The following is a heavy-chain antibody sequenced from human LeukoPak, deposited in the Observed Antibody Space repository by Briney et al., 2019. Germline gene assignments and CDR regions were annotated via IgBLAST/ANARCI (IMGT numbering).Heavy chain of an antibody. CDR1: GLTFSSYE. CDR2: ISSSGSTI. Sequence: HPGGSLRLSCAASGLTFSSYEMSWVRQAPGKGLEWVSYISSSGSTIYYADSVKGRFTISRDNAKNSLYLQMNSLRAEDTAVYYCAELGITMIGGVWGKGTTVTISS. D-gene: IGHD3-10*02. CDR3: AELGITMIGGV. V-gene: IGHV3-48*03. J-gene: IGHJ6*04.